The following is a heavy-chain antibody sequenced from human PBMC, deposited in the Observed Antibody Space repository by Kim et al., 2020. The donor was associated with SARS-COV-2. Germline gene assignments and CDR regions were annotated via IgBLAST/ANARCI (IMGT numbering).Heavy chain of an antibody. Sequence: SETLSLTCAVSGGSISSSNWWSWVRQPPGKGLEWIGEIYHSGSTNYNPSLKSRDTISVDKSKNQFSLKLSSVTAADTAVYYCARSAAAPRLFDYWGQGTLVTVAS. CDR1: GGSISSSNW. D-gene: IGHD6-13*01. V-gene: IGHV4-4*02. CDR2: IYHSGST. CDR3: ARSAAAPRLFDY. J-gene: IGHJ4*02.